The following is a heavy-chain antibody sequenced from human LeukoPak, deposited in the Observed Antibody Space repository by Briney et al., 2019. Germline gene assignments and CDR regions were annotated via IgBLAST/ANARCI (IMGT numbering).Heavy chain of an antibody. V-gene: IGHV3-15*01. CDR1: GFTFSNAW. Sequence: GGSLRLSCAASGFTFSNAWMSWVRQAPGKGLEWVGRIKSKTDGGTTDYAAPVKGRFTISRDDSKNTLYLQMNSLKTEDTAVYYCFPDYDILTGYVFDYWGQGTLVTVSS. D-gene: IGHD3-9*01. J-gene: IGHJ4*02. CDR3: FPDYDILTGYVFDY. CDR2: IKSKTDGGTT.